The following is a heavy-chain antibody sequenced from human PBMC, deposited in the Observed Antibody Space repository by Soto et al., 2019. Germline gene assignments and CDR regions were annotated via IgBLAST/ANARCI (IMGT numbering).Heavy chain of an antibody. CDR3: AKPYSVGPSAHPYYFAY. Sequence: EVQLLDSGGGLVQPGGSLRLSCAASGFTFSNYAMTWVRQGPGKGLEWVSGISGSGGRSYYADSVKGRFTISRDNSKSTLYLQMTSWRAENPAFFYCAKPYSVGPSAHPYYFAYWGQGPLVTVSS. J-gene: IGHJ4*02. V-gene: IGHV3-23*01. D-gene: IGHD2-15*01. CDR2: ISGSGGRS. CDR1: GFTFSNYA.